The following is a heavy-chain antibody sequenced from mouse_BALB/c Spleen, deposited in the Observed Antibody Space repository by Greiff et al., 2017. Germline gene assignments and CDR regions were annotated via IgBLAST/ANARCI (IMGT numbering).Heavy chain of an antibody. V-gene: IGHV3-6*02. CDR1: GYSITSGYY. CDR2: ISYDGSN. D-gene: IGHD1-2*01. J-gene: IGHJ4*01. Sequence: EVQLQESGPGLVKPSQSLSLTCSVTGYSITSGYYWNWIRQFPGNKLEWMGYISYDGSNNYNPSLKNRISITRDTSKNQFFLKLNSVTTEDTATYYCARELRLRYAMDYWGQGTSVTVSS. CDR3: ARELRLRYAMDY.